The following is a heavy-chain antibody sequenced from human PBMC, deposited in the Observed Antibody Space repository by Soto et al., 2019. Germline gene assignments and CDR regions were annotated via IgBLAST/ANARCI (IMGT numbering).Heavy chain of an antibody. V-gene: IGHV4-31*03. CDR1: GGSISSGGHY. Sequence: PSETLSLTCTVSGGSISSGGHYWSWIRQHPGKGLEWIAYIYYSGSTYYNPSLKSRVTISVDTSKNQFSLKLSSVTAADTAVYYCARSYGGNFDYWGQGTLVTVSS. J-gene: IGHJ4*02. CDR3: ARSYGGNFDY. D-gene: IGHD4-17*01. CDR2: IYYSGST.